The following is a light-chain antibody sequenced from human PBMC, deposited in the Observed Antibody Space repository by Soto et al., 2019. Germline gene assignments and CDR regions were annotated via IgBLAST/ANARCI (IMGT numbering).Light chain of an antibody. CDR3: QQFGTSPPKT. Sequence: VLTQSPDTLSLSPGERATLSRRASERVSSSYLAGYQQKFGQAPRLLLFATSRRAAGIPDRFSGSGSGTDFTLTIIRVEPEDFGVYYCQQFGTSPPKTFGQGT. J-gene: IGKJ2*01. CDR1: ERVSSSY. CDR2: ATS. V-gene: IGKV3-20*01.